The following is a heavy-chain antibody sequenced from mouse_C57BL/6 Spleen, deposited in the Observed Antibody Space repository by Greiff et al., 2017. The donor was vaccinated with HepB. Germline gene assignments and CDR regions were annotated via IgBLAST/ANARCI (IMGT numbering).Heavy chain of an antibody. CDR1: GFNIKNTY. CDR3: ARAPGGDYEGFAY. CDR2: IDPANGNT. D-gene: IGHD2-13*01. V-gene: IGHV14-3*01. J-gene: IGHJ3*01. Sequence: EVQLQESVAELVRPGASVKLSCTASGFNIKNTYMHWVKQRPEQGLEWIGRIDPANGNTKYAPKFQGKATITADTSSNTAYLQLSSLTSEDTAIYYCARAPGGDYEGFAYWGQGTLVTVSA.